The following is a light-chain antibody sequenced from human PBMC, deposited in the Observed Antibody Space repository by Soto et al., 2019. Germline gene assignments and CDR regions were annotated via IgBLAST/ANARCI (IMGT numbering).Light chain of an antibody. Sequence: QSVLTQPPSVSGAPGQRVTISCTGSSSNIGAGYDVHWYQQLPGTAPKLLIYGNSNRPSGVPDRFSGSKSGTSASLAITGRQAEDEADYYCQSYDSSLKGVFGGGTQLTVL. CDR2: GNS. CDR1: SSNIGAGYD. J-gene: IGLJ2*01. V-gene: IGLV1-40*01. CDR3: QSYDSSLKGV.